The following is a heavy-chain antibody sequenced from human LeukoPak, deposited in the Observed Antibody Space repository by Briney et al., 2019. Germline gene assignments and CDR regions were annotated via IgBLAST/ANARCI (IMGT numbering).Heavy chain of an antibody. J-gene: IGHJ4*02. V-gene: IGHV3-30-3*01. CDR2: ISYDGSNK. Sequence: PGGSLRLSCAASGFTFSSYAMHWVRQAPGKGLEWVAVISYDGSNKYYADSVKGRFTISRDNSKNTLYLQMNSLRAEDTAVYYCASGYCSGGSCPWYWGQGTLVTVSS. CDR3: ASGYCSGGSCPWY. CDR1: GFTFSSYA. D-gene: IGHD2-15*01.